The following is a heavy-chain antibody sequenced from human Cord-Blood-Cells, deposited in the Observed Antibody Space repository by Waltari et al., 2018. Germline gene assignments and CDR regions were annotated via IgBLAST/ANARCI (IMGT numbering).Heavy chain of an antibody. J-gene: IGHJ4*02. CDR3: ARGPRYSSSWYY. V-gene: IGHV4-34*01. D-gene: IGHD6-13*01. CDR2: INHSGST. Sequence: QVQLQQWGAGLLKPTETLSLTCAVYGGSFSGYYCSWIRQPPGKGLEWIGEINHSGSTNYNPSLKSRVTISVDTSKNQFSLKLSSVTAADTAVYYCARGPRYSSSWYYWGQGTLVTVSS. CDR1: GGSFSGYY.